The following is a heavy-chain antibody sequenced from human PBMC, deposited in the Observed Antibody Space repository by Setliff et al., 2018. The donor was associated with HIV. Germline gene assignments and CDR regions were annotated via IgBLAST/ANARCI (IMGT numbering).Heavy chain of an antibody. CDR1: GGSISGYY. Sequence: SETLSLTCTVSGGSISGYYWSWIRQSPGKGLEWIGYIYSSGSTNFNPSLKSRVTLSIDTSKNQFSLKLYSVTAADTSVYYCARRWGIRGYSSWGQGTLVTVSS. D-gene: IGHD5-18*01. CDR2: IYSSGST. V-gene: IGHV4-4*09. CDR3: ARRWGIRGYSS. J-gene: IGHJ5*02.